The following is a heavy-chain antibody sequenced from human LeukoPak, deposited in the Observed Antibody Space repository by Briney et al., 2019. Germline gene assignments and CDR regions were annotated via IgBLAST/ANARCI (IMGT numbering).Heavy chain of an antibody. V-gene: IGHV3-43*02. CDR3: AKEPIYDYGDARGAFDI. Sequence: GGSLRLSCAASGFTFDDYAMHWVRQAPGKGLEWVSLISGDGGSTYYADSVKGRFTISRDNSKNTLYLQMNSLRAEDTAVYYCAKEPIYDYGDARGAFDIWGQGTMVTVSS. D-gene: IGHD4-17*01. CDR2: ISGDGGST. J-gene: IGHJ3*02. CDR1: GFTFDDYA.